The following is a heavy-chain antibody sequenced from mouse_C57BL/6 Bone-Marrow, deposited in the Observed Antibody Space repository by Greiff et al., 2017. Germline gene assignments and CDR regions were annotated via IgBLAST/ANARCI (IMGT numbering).Heavy chain of an antibody. D-gene: IGHD3-2*02. CDR2: IHPNSGST. V-gene: IGHV1-64*01. CDR3: ARSSGILNVRIFCDY. Sequence: QVQLQQPGAELVKPGASVKLSCKASGYTFTSYWMHWVKQRPGQGLEWIGMIHPNSGSTNYNEKFKSKATLTVDKSSSTAYMQLSSLTSEDAAVYYCARSSGILNVRIFCDYWGQGTTLTVSA. J-gene: IGHJ2*01. CDR1: GYTFTSYW.